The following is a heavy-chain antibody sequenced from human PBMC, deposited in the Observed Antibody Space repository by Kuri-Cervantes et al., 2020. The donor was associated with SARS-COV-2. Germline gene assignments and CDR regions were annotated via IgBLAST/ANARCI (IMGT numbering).Heavy chain of an antibody. CDR2: IIPIFGTA. Sequence: SVKVSCKASGGTFSSYAISWVRQAPGQGLEWMGGIIPIFGTANYAQKFQGRVTITADESTSTAYMELSSLRSEDTAVYYCAREKSYYDFWSGYYTGSYFDYWAREPWSPSPQ. V-gene: IGHV1-69*13. CDR1: GGTFSSYA. J-gene: IGHJ4*02. D-gene: IGHD3-3*01. CDR3: AREKSYYDFWSGYYTGSYFDY.